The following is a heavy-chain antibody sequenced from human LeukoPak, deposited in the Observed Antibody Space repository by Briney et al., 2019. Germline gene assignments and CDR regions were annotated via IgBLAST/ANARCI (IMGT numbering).Heavy chain of an antibody. CDR1: GGSFSGYY. CDR3: ARQGNYYGSGSPRHYYYMDV. Sequence: SSETLSLTCAVYGGSFSGYYWSWIRQPPGKGLEWIGEINHSGSTNYNPSLKSRVTISVDTSKNQFSLKLSSVTAADTAVYYCARQGNYYGSGSPRHYYYMDVWGKGTTVTISS. V-gene: IGHV4-34*01. CDR2: INHSGST. D-gene: IGHD3-10*01. J-gene: IGHJ6*03.